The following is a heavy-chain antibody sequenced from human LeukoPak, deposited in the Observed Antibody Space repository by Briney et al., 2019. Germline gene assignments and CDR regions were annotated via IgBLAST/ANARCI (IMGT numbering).Heavy chain of an antibody. CDR1: GFTLSSYS. CDR3: ARILSGYPYYFDY. V-gene: IGHV3-21*01. CDR2: ISSSSTYI. D-gene: IGHD3-22*01. J-gene: IGHJ4*02. Sequence: PGGSLRLSCAASGFTLSSYSMNWVRQAPGKGLEWVSSISSSSTYIYYADSVKGRFTISRDNAKNSLYLQMNSLRAEDTAVYYCARILSGYPYYFDYWGQGTLVTVSS.